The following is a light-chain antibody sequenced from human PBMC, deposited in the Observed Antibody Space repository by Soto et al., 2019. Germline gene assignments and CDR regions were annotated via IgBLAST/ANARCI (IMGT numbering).Light chain of an antibody. CDR2: GAS. Sequence: EVVLTQSPGTLSLSPGERVTLSCRASQSVSSSYLAWYQQKPGQAPRLLIYGASSRAAGIPDRFSGSGSGTDFTLTISRLEPEDFAVYYCQQYGSSSTFGQGTKVEIK. J-gene: IGKJ1*01. V-gene: IGKV3-20*01. CDR1: QSVSSSY. CDR3: QQYGSSST.